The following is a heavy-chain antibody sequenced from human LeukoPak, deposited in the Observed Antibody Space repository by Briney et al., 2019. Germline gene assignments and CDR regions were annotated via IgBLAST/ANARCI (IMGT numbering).Heavy chain of an antibody. CDR2: IYYTGST. D-gene: IGHD3-22*01. CDR1: GVSISSGGYY. V-gene: IGHV4-31*03. J-gene: IGHJ4*02. CDR3: ARDAQYYYDDSGYYYLDY. Sequence: SETLSLTCTVSGVSISSGGYYWSWIRQHPGKGLEWIGYIYYTGSTYYNPSLKSRVSISVDTSKNQFSLNLSSVTAADTAIYYCARDAQYYYDDSGYYYLDYWGQGTLVTVSS.